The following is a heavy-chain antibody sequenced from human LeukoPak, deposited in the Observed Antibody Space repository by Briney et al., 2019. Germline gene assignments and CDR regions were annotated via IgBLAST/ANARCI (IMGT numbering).Heavy chain of an antibody. Sequence: GGSLRLSCATSGFTFVNYAMSWVRQAPGKGLEWVSAVVGAGTTTFYADSVKGRFTISRDNSKNTVYLQINSLRAGDTAVYYCAKARLSTGWAYNDYWGRGTLVTVSS. D-gene: IGHD6-19*01. CDR1: GFTFVNYA. CDR2: VVGAGTTT. J-gene: IGHJ4*02. V-gene: IGHV3-23*01. CDR3: AKARLSTGWAYNDY.